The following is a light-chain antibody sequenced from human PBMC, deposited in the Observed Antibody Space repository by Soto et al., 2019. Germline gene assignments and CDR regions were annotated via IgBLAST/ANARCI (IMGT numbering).Light chain of an antibody. CDR2: GAS. CDR3: QQSLSSQWT. V-gene: IGKV1-39*01. CDR1: QNIARY. Sequence: DIQMTQSPSSLSASVGDRVSITCRASQNIARYLSWYQQKPGKAPMLLIYGASTLQGGVPSRFSGSGSGTDFTLTIDSLEPEDFATYYCQQSLSSQWTFGQGTKVAIK. J-gene: IGKJ1*01.